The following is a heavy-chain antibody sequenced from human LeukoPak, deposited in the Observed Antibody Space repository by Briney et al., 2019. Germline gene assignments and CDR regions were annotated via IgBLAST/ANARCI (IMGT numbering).Heavy chain of an antibody. CDR3: AKPRIEYSGSYFDY. CDR1: GFTFSSYA. CDR2: ISGSGGST. V-gene: IGHV3-23*01. J-gene: IGHJ4*02. Sequence: PGGSLRLSCAASGFTFSSYAMSWVRQAPRKGLEWVSAISGSGGSTYYADSVKGRFTISRDNSKNTLYLQMNSLRAEDTAVYYCAKPRIEYSGSYFDYWGQGTLVTVSS. D-gene: IGHD1-26*01.